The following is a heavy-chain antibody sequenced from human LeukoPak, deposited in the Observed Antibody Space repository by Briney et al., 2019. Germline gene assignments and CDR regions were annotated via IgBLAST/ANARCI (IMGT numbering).Heavy chain of an antibody. V-gene: IGHV3-30*18. J-gene: IGHJ4*02. CDR3: AKEYDSGGYGAYFDY. CDR1: KFTFSNYG. CDR2: ISSDGGTK. D-gene: IGHD3-10*01. Sequence: GGSLRLSCTASKFTFSNYGMQWVRQAPGKGLEWVAVISSDGGTKYYADSVKGRFTLSRDNSRNTLDLQMNSLGPEDTAVYYCAKEYDSGGYGAYFDYWGQGTLVTVSS.